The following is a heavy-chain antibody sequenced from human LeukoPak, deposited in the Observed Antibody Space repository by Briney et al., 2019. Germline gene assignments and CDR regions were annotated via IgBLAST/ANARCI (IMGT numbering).Heavy chain of an antibody. J-gene: IGHJ4*02. CDR1: GFTFSSYG. V-gene: IGHV3-30*18. Sequence: PEGSLRLSCAASGFTFSSYGMHWVRQAPGKGLEWVAVISYDGSNKYYADSVKGRFTISRDNSKNTLYLQMNSLRTEDTAVYYCAKDSEMAGDYWGQGTLVTVSS. CDR2: ISYDGSNK. D-gene: IGHD5-24*01. CDR3: AKDSEMAGDY.